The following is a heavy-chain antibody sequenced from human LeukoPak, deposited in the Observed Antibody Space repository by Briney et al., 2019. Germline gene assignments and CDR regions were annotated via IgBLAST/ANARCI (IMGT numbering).Heavy chain of an antibody. CDR2: IHHDGSNK. Sequence: GGSLRLSCAASGFTFSSYGMHWVRQAPGKGLDWVAFIHHDGSNKYYADSVRGRFTISRDNSKNTLYLQMNSLRAEDTAVYYCARVIWNNWFDPWGQGTLVTVSS. J-gene: IGHJ5*02. CDR3: ARVIWNNWFDP. CDR1: GFTFSSYG. V-gene: IGHV3-30*02. D-gene: IGHD2/OR15-2a*01.